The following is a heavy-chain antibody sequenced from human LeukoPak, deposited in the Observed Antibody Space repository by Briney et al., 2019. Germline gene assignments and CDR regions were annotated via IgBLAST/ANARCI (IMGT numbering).Heavy chain of an antibody. CDR1: GYSFTSYW. CDR3: AAAGITIFGVQGAFDI. Sequence: GESLKISCKGSGYSFTSYWIGWMRQMPGKGLEWMGIIYPGDSDTRYSPSFQGQVTISADKSISTAYLQWSSLKASDTAMYYCAAAGITIFGVQGAFDIWGQGTMVTVSS. J-gene: IGHJ3*02. D-gene: IGHD3-3*01. V-gene: IGHV5-51*01. CDR2: IYPGDSDT.